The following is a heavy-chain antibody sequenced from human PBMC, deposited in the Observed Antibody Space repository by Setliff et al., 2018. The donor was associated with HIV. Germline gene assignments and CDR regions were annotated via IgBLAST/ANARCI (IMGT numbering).Heavy chain of an antibody. J-gene: IGHJ3*02. Sequence: GASVKVSCKASGYTFTSYYMNWVRQAPGQGLEWMGIINPSGGSSTYAQKFQGRVAMTRDTSTSTVYMELSSLRSEDTAVYYCARDRVRITIFGANDASDIWGQGTMVTRLL. CDR2: INPSGGSS. CDR3: ARDRVRITIFGANDASDI. CDR1: GYTFTSYY. D-gene: IGHD3-3*01. V-gene: IGHV1-46*01.